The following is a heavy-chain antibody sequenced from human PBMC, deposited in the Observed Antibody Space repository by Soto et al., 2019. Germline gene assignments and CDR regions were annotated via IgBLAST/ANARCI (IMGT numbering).Heavy chain of an antibody. V-gene: IGHV1-69*13. D-gene: IGHD6-13*01. CDR1: GGTFSSYA. CDR3: ARDLSSSWYEQDYYYGMDG. Sequence: GASVKVSCKASGGTFSSYAISWVRQAPGQGLEWMGGIIPIFGTANYAQKFQGRVTITADESTSTAYMELSSLRSEDTAVYYCARDLSSSWYEQDYYYGMDGWGQGTTVTVSS. J-gene: IGHJ6*02. CDR2: IIPIFGTA.